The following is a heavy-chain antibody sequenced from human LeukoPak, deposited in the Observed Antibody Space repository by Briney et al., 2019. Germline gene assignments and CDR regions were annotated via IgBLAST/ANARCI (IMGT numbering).Heavy chain of an antibody. CDR1: GFTFSSYW. D-gene: IGHD6-6*01. CDR3: ARDSVAYRSSFDY. CDR2: IKQDGSEK. Sequence: PGGSLRLSCAASGFTFSSYWMSWVRQAPGKGLEWVANIKQDGSEKYYVDSVKGRFTISRDNAKNSLYLQMNSLRAEDTAVYYCARDSVAYRSSFDYWGQGTLVTVSS. V-gene: IGHV3-7*01. J-gene: IGHJ4*02.